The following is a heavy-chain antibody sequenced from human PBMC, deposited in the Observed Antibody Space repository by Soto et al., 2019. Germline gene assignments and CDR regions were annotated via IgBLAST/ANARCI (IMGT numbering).Heavy chain of an antibody. CDR2: VSFDSKNK. J-gene: IGHJ6*02. Sequence: LVESGGGVVRPGGSLPLSCVGSGFSFHSYSLHWVRQAPGKGLEWVATVSFDSKNKYYIDSVEGRFTISRDNSKNVMSLQMNSLRHEDTAVYYCAKESVEATYSYYGMDVWGPGTAVTVSS. V-gene: IGHV3-30*18. CDR1: GFSFHSYS. D-gene: IGHD4-4*01. CDR3: AKESVEATYSYYGMDV.